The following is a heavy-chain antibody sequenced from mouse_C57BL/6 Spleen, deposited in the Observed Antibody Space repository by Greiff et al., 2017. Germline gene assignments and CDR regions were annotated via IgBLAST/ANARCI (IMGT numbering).Heavy chain of an antibody. Sequence: QVQLQQSGPELVKPGASVKISCKASGYSFTSYYIHWVKQRPGQGLEWIGWIYPGSGNTKYNEKFKGKATLTADTSSSTAYMQLSSLTSEDSAVYYWARGSDYGSSTGGYAMDYWGQGTSVTVSS. D-gene: IGHD1-1*01. CDR2: IYPGSGNT. J-gene: IGHJ4*01. CDR1: GYSFTSYY. CDR3: ARGSDYGSSTGGYAMDY. V-gene: IGHV1-66*01.